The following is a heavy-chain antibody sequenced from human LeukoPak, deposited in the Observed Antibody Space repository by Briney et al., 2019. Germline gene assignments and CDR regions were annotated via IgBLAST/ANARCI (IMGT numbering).Heavy chain of an antibody. CDR1: GFTFSSYA. CDR3: AKINSGYYYSDY. V-gene: IGHV3-23*01. D-gene: IGHD3-22*01. CDR2: ISGSGGST. Sequence: GGSLRLSCAASGFTFSSYAMSWVRQAPGKGLEWVSAISGSGGSTYYADSEKGRFTISRDNSKNTLYLQMNSLRAEDTAVYYCAKINSGYYYSDYWGQGTLVTVSS. J-gene: IGHJ4*02.